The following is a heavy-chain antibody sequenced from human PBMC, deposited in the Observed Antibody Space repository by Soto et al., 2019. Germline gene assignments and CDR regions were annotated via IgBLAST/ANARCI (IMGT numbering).Heavy chain of an antibody. CDR1: GGSINSDY. V-gene: IGHV4-59*01. D-gene: IGHD1-20*01. CDR3: ARGRPMYNWIH. J-gene: IGHJ4*02. CDR2: VFFSGST. Sequence: QVQLQESGPGLVRPSETLSLTCTVSGGSINSDYWSWIRQSPGKGLEWIGYVFFSGSTNYNHSFKSRVTISVDTSKNQIYLRVTSVTAADTAVYYCARGRPMYNWIHWGQGTLVTVSS.